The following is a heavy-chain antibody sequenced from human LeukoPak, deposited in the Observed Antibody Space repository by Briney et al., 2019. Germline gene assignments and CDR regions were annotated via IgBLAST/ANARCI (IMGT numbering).Heavy chain of an antibody. J-gene: IGHJ6*02. CDR1: GFMFSNYG. V-gene: IGHV3-30*03. D-gene: IGHD4/OR15-4a*01. Sequence: PGGSLRLSCAASGFMFSNYGMHWVRQAPGKGLEWVALIPYDGSNKYYADSVKGRFTISRDNARSSLFLQMTSLRAEDTAVYFCARDDYSDSPTYYNGMDVWGQGTAVTVSS. CDR3: ARDDYSDSPTYYNGMDV. CDR2: IPYDGSNK.